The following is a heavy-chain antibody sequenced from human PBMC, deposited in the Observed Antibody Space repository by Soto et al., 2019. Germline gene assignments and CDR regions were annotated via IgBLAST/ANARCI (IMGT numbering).Heavy chain of an antibody. CDR1: GGSISSSSYY. Sequence: NPSETLSLTCTVSGGSISSSSYYWGWIRQPPGKGLEWIGSIYYSGSTYYNPSLKSRVTISVDTSKNQFSLKLSSVTAADTAVYYCARRNKIFDDFDYWGQGTLVTVSS. J-gene: IGHJ4*02. CDR2: IYYSGST. V-gene: IGHV4-39*01. CDR3: ARRNKIFDDFDY. D-gene: IGHD2-15*01.